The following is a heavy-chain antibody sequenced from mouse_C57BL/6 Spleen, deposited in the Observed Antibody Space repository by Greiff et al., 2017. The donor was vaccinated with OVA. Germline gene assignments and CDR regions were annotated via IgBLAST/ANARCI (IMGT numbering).Heavy chain of an antibody. CDR1: GYTFTEYT. J-gene: IGHJ1*03. Sequence: QVQLKESGAELVKPGASVKLSCKASGYTFTEYTIHWVKQRSGQGLEWIGWFYPGSGSIKYNEKFKDKATLTADKSSSTVYMELSRLTSEDSAVYFCARHEYTDYYGSSYYFDVWGTGTTVTVSS. CDR2: FYPGSGSI. CDR3: ARHEYTDYYGSSYYFDV. D-gene: IGHD1-1*01. V-gene: IGHV1-62-2*01.